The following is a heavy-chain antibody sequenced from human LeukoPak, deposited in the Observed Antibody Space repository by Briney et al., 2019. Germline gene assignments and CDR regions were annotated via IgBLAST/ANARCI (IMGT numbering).Heavy chain of an antibody. V-gene: IGHV4-59*01. CDR2: IYDSGST. CDR3: ARAGSGGSWDRPFDI. CDR1: GASLSDYY. J-gene: IGHJ3*02. Sequence: SETLSLTCAVHGASLSDYYWSWIRQPPGKGLEWIGYIYDSGSTNYNPSLKSRVTISVDTSKNQFSLKLSSVTAADTAVYYCARAGSGGSWDRPFDIWGQGTMVTVSS. D-gene: IGHD2-15*01.